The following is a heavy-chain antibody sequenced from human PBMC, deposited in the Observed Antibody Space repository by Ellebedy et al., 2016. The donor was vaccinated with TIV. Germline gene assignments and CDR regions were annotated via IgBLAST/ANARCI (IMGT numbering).Heavy chain of an antibody. CDR3: ARVWGGCSSTSCYSFANYYYYYGMDV. CDR1: GGNFSSYA. D-gene: IGHD2-2*01. V-gene: IGHV1-69*13. J-gene: IGHJ6*02. Sequence: SVKVSXXASGGNFSSYAISWVRQAPGQGLEWMGGIIPIFGTANYAQKFQGRVTITADESTSTAYMELSSLRSEDTAVYYCARVWGGCSSTSCYSFANYYYYYGMDVWGQGTTVTVSS. CDR2: IIPIFGTA.